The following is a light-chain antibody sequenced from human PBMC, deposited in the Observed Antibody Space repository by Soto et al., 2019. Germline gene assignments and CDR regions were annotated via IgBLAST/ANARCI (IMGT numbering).Light chain of an antibody. CDR2: LDSDGSH. Sequence: QSVLTQSPSASASLGASVKLTCTLSSGHSSYAIAWHQQQPEKGPRYLMKLDSDGSHTKRDAIPDRFSGSSSGAERYLTISRLQSEDEADYYCQTWGTGIHVVFGGGTQLTVL. CDR1: SGHSSYA. V-gene: IGLV4-69*01. J-gene: IGLJ2*01. CDR3: QTWGTGIHVV.